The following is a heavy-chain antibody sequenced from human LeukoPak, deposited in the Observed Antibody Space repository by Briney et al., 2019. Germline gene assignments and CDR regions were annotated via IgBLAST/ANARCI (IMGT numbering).Heavy chain of an antibody. J-gene: IGHJ5*02. CDR3: ARDGEDTAMLRYWFDP. CDR2: INPNSGGT. D-gene: IGHD5-18*01. Sequence: ASVKVSCKASGYTFTGYYMHWVRQAPGQGLEWMGWINPNSGGTNYAQKFQGRVTMTRDTPISTAYMELSRLRSDDTAVYYCARDGEDTAMLRYWFDPWGQGTLVTVSS. CDR1: GYTFTGYY. V-gene: IGHV1-2*02.